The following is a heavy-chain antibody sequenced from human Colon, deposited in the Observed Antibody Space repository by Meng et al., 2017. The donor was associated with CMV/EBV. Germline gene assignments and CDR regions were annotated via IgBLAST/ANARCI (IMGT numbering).Heavy chain of an antibody. V-gene: IGHV5-51*01. CDR1: GYSFTSYW. J-gene: IGHJ4*02. Sequence: GESLKISCKGSGYSFTSYWIGWVRQMPGKGLEWMGIIYPGDSDTRYRPSFQGQVTISRDKAKNYLYLQMNSLRADDTALYYCTKDTLPGGADYWGQGTLVTVSS. CDR3: TKDTLPGGADY. D-gene: IGHD5-18*01. CDR2: IYPGDSDT.